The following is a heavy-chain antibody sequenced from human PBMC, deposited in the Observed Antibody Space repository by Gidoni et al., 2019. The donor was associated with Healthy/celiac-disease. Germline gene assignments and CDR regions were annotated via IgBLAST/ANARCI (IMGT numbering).Heavy chain of an antibody. CDR1: GFPVRLSA. Sequence: QVPLVESGGGVVQPGGSPELPRAASGFPVRLSAMPWVRPAPGKGLEWVAVISYDGSNKYYADSVKGRFTISRDNSKNTLYLQMNSLRAEDTAVYYCARGGVVVPAALFGQGNYGMDVWGQGTTVTVSS. J-gene: IGHJ6*02. CDR3: ARGGVVVPAALFGQGNYGMDV. CDR2: ISYDGSNK. V-gene: IGHV3-30*04. D-gene: IGHD2-2*01.